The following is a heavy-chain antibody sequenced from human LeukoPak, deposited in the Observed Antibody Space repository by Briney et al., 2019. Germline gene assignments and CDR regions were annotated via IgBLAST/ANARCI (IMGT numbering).Heavy chain of an antibody. Sequence: ASVKVSCKASGYTFTSYDINWVRQATGQGLEWMGWMNPNSGNTGYAQKFQGRVTITRNTSISTAYMELSSLRSEDTAVYYCARGDTYYDFWSGYYSHWFDPWGQGTLVTVSS. CDR2: MNPNSGNT. V-gene: IGHV1-8*01. CDR1: GYTFTSYD. D-gene: IGHD3-3*01. CDR3: ARGDTYYDFWSGYYSHWFDP. J-gene: IGHJ5*02.